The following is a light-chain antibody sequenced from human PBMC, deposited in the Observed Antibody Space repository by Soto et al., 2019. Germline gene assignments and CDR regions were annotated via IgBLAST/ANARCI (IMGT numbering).Light chain of an antibody. CDR3: SSYTSSRTYV. Sequence: QSALTQPASVSGSPGQSITISCTGTSSDVGGYNYVSWYQQHPGKAPKLMIYEVSNRTSGVSNRVSGSKSGNTASLTISGLQAEDEADYYCSSYTSSRTYVFGTGTKVTVL. CDR2: EVS. CDR1: SSDVGGYNY. J-gene: IGLJ1*01. V-gene: IGLV2-14*01.